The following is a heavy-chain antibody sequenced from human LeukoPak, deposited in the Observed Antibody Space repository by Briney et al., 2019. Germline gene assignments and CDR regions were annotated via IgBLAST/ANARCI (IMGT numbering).Heavy chain of an antibody. Sequence: GGSLRLSCAASGFTFSTYDIDWVRQAPGKGLEWVSHISSSSSTMYYADSVKGRFTISRDNAKNSLYLQMNSLRAEDTAVYYCARGGYCSSTSCYRRAFDIWGQGTMVTVSS. CDR1: GFTFSTYD. D-gene: IGHD2-2*01. V-gene: IGHV3-48*01. CDR2: ISSSSSTM. CDR3: ARGGYCSSTSCYRRAFDI. J-gene: IGHJ3*02.